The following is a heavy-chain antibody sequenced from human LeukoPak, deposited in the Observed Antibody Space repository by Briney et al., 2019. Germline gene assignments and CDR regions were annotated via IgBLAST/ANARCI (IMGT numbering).Heavy chain of an antibody. CDR1: GGSISSYY. J-gene: IGHJ5*02. CDR2: IYTSGGT. D-gene: IGHD1-1*01. V-gene: IGHV4-4*09. CDR3: ARRVASGTTVNWFDP. Sequence: SETLSLTCTVSGGSISSYYWSWIRQPPGKGLEWIGYIYTSGGTNYNPSLKSRVTISVDTSKNQFSLKLSSVTAADTAVYYCARRVASGTTVNWFDPWGQGTLVTVSS.